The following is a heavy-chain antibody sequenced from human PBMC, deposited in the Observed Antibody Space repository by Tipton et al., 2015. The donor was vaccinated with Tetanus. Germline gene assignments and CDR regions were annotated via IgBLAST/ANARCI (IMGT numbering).Heavy chain of an antibody. CDR1: GDSISSSSHY. J-gene: IGHJ4*02. V-gene: IGHV4-39*01. CDR3: ARHAARNSDFDY. D-gene: IGHD6-25*01. CDR2: ISYSGFT. Sequence: TLSLTCTVSGDSISSSSHYWGWIRQPPGKGLEWIGSISYSGFTYYNPSLKGRVTVSVDTSKSQFSLKVSSVTAADTAVYYCARHAARNSDFDYWGQGTLVTVSS.